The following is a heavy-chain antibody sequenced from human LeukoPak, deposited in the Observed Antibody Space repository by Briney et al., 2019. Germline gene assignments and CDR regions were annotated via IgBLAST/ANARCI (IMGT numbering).Heavy chain of an antibody. J-gene: IGHJ4*02. Sequence: GGSLRLSCAASGFTFSSYWMSWVRQAPGKGLEWVANIKQDGSEKYYVDSVKGRFTISRDNAKNSLYLQMNSLRAEDTAVYYCARDPRTTIFAPFDYWGQGTLVTVSS. CDR1: GFTFSSYW. V-gene: IGHV3-7*01. D-gene: IGHD3-3*01. CDR3: ARDPRTTIFAPFDY. CDR2: IKQDGSEK.